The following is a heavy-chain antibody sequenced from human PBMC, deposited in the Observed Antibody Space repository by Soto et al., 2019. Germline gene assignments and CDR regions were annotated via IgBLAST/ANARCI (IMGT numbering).Heavy chain of an antibody. D-gene: IGHD5-12*01. V-gene: IGHV1-69*06. Sequence: QVQLVQSGAEVTKPGSSVKVSCKASGVTFSSYAISWVRQAPGHGLEWMGGIIPIFGTANYAQKFQGRVTITADKSTSTAYMELSSLRSEDTAVYYCARALPSGYEDAFYIWGQGTMVTVSS. CDR2: IIPIFGTA. J-gene: IGHJ3*02. CDR1: GVTFSSYA. CDR3: ARALPSGYEDAFYI.